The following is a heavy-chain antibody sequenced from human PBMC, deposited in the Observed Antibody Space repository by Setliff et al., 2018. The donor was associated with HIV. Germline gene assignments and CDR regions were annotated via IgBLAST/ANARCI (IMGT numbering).Heavy chain of an antibody. CDR2: IFTSGST. CDR1: GDSISSYY. V-gene: IGHV4-4*07. J-gene: IGHJ4*02. CDR3: ARDHGSFDY. D-gene: IGHD3-10*01. Sequence: SETLSLTCIVSGDSISSYYWSWIRQPAGKGLDWVGHIFTSGSTNYNPSLKSRVTISVDTSKNQFSLKLSSVTAADTAVYYCARDHGSFDYWGQGTLVTVSS.